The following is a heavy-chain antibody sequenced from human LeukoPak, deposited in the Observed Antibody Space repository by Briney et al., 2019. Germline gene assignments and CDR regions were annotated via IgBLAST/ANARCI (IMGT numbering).Heavy chain of an antibody. CDR1: GGSFSGYY. CDR3: ARRRYYDYIWGTYRYTQGNDY. D-gene: IGHD3-16*02. J-gene: IGHJ4*02. V-gene: IGHV4-34*01. CDR2: INHSGST. Sequence: SETLSLTCAAYGGSFSGYYWSWIRQPPGKGLEWIGEINHSGSTNYNPSLKSRVIISIDTSKNQFSLKLSSVTAADTAVYYCARRRYYDYIWGTYRYTQGNDYWGQGTLVTVSS.